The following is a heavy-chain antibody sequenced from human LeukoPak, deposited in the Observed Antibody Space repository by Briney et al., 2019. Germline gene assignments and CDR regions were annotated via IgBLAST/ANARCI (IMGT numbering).Heavy chain of an antibody. Sequence: TGGSLRLSCAVSGFTFDDYGMSWVRQVPGRGLEWVSGINWNGGSTGYADSVKGRFTISRDNAKNSLYLQMNSLRAEDTALYYCARVYYYDSSGYFGYWGQGTLVTVSS. D-gene: IGHD3-22*01. CDR1: GFTFDDYG. J-gene: IGHJ4*02. V-gene: IGHV3-20*04. CDR2: INWNGGST. CDR3: ARVYYYDSSGYFGY.